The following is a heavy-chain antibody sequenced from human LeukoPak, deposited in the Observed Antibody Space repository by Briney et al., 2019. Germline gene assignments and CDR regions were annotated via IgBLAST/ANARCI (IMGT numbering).Heavy chain of an antibody. CDR3: AKDRSIGTYYTFDH. J-gene: IGHJ4*02. V-gene: IGHV3-23*01. CDR1: GFTFSSYG. CDR2: ISGSGVMT. D-gene: IGHD1-26*01. Sequence: SGGTLRLSCAASGFTFSSYGMSWVRQAPGKGLEWVSAISGSGVMTYYADSVKGRFTVSGDNPKNTVYLQMSSLTAADTAVYYCAKDRSIGTYYTFDHWGQGTLVTVSS.